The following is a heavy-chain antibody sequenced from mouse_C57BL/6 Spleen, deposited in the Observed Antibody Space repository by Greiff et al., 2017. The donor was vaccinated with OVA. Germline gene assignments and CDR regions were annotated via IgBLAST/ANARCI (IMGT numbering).Heavy chain of an antibody. D-gene: IGHD1-1*01. CDR2: INPSSGYT. CDR3: ARSAVVDYYAMDY. J-gene: IGHJ4*01. CDR1: GYTFTSYW. V-gene: IGHV1-7*01. Sequence: QVQLKASGAELAKPGASVKLSCKASGYTFTSYWMHWVKQRPGQGLEWIGYINPSSGYTKYNQKFKDKATLTADKSSSTAYMQLSSLTYEDSAVYYCARSAVVDYYAMDYWGQGTSVTVSS.